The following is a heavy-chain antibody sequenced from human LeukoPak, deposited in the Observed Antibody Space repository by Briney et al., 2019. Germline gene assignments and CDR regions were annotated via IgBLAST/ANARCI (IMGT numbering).Heavy chain of an antibody. J-gene: IGHJ4*02. CDR2: IYTSGST. V-gene: IGHV4-61*02. Sequence: PSETLSLTCTVSGGSISSGSYYWSWIRQPAGKGLEWIGRIYTSGSTNYNPSLKSRVTISVDTSKSQFSLNLNSVTAADTAVYYCAWIISATGTGGYYFNYWGQGTLVTVSS. CDR3: AWIISATGTGGYYFNY. D-gene: IGHD6-13*01. CDR1: GGSISSGSYY.